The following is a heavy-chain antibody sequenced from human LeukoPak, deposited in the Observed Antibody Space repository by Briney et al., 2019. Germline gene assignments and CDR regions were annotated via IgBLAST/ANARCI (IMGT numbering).Heavy chain of an antibody. J-gene: IGHJ6*03. D-gene: IGHD6-13*01. CDR3: ARDRSSSWYSGYYYYMDV. Sequence: GGSLRLSYASSGFIFSSYAMSWVRPAPGKGLEWVSAISGSGDSTYYADSVKGRFTISIDNSKNTLYLQMNSLTAEDTAVYYCARDRSSSWYSGYYYYMDVWGKGTTVNISS. V-gene: IGHV3-23*01. CDR1: GFIFSSYA. CDR2: ISGSGDST.